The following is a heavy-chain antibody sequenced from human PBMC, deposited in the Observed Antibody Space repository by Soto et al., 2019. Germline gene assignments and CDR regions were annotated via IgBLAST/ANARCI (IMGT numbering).Heavy chain of an antibody. CDR2: IYYSGST. Sequence: PSETLSLTCTVSGGSISSGDYYWSWIRQPPGKGLEWIGYIYYSGSTYYNPSLKSRVTISVDTSKNQFSLKLSSVTAADTAVYYCARDSGSGSYSYNYFDPWGQGTLVTVSS. CDR3: ARDSGSGSYSYNYFDP. D-gene: IGHD3-10*01. CDR1: GGSISSGDYY. J-gene: IGHJ5*02. V-gene: IGHV4-30-4*02.